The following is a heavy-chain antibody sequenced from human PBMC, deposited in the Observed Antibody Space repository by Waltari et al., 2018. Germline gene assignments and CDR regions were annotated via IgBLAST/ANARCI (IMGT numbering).Heavy chain of an antibody. V-gene: IGHV3-48*03. Sequence: EVQLVESGGGLVQPGGSLRLSCAAPGLPFSVYELNWVRQAPGKGLEWVSYISGSGSIIDYADSVKGRFTISRDNAKNSLYLQMNNLRAEDTAVYYCARDPHQIAVAHWFDPWGQGTLVTVSS. J-gene: IGHJ5*02. CDR2: ISGSGSII. CDR3: ARDPHQIAVAHWFDP. CDR1: GLPFSVYE. D-gene: IGHD2-2*01.